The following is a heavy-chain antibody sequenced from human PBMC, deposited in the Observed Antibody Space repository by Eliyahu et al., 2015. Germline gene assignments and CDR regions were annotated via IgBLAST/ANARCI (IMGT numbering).Heavy chain of an antibody. V-gene: IGHV3-23*01. CDR1: NYA. Sequence: NYAMSWVRQAPGKGLGWVSALSIRGDDTYYADSVKGRFSISRDNSKNTLYLQMNSLRAEDTAVYYCAKGHGLYVGSSHFDYWGQGTLVTVSS. D-gene: IGHD1-26*01. CDR2: LSIRGDDT. J-gene: IGHJ4*02. CDR3: AKGHGLYVGSSHFDY.